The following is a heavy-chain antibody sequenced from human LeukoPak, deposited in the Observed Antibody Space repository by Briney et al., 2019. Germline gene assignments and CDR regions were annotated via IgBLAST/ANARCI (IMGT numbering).Heavy chain of an antibody. J-gene: IGHJ4*02. CDR1: GYSISSGYY. D-gene: IGHD7-27*01. Sequence: SETLSLTCTVSGYSISSGYYWGWIRQPPGKGLEWIGYIYYTGSTTYNPSLKSRVTISADTSKNQFSLKLSSVTAADTAVYYCASRKLGNDYWGQGTLVTVSS. CDR3: ASRKLGNDY. V-gene: IGHV4-61*01. CDR2: IYYTGST.